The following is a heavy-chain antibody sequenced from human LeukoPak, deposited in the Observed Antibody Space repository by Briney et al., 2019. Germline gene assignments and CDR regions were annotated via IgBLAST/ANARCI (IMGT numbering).Heavy chain of an antibody. V-gene: IGHV4-4*07. CDR1: GGSISGYY. CDR3: AREHPTAIAADY. J-gene: IGHJ4*02. Sequence: SETLSLTCTVSGGSISGYYGSWVRQSAGKGLESIGRIYSSGSTNYNPSLKSRVTMSVDTSKNQFSLKLSSVTAADTAVYYCAREHPTAIAADYWGQGTLVTVSS. CDR2: IYSSGST. D-gene: IGHD2-21*02.